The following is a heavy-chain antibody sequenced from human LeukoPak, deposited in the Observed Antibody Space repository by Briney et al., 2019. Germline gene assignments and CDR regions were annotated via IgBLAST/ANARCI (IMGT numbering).Heavy chain of an antibody. D-gene: IGHD3-16*01. Sequence: SETLSLTCSVSGGSISSDYWTWIRQPPGKGLEWIGYIYNSGSTNYNPSLKSRVTISVDTSKNQFSLKLSSVTAADTAVYYCARDGVLGGLFVWDYWGQGTLVTVSS. CDR2: IYNSGST. V-gene: IGHV4-59*01. CDR1: GGSISSDY. J-gene: IGHJ4*02. CDR3: ARDGVLGGLFVWDY.